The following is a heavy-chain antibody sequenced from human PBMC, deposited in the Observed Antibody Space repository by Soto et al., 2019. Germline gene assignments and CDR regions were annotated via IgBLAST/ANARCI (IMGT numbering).Heavy chain of an antibody. CDR2: IYPGDSDT. V-gene: IGHV5-51*01. Sequence: PGESLKISCKGSGYSFISYWIGWVRQTPGKGLEWMGIIYPGDSDTRYSPSFQGQVTISADKSITTAYPQWSSLKASDTAMYYCARATATAGLNWFDPWGQGTLVTVSS. D-gene: IGHD6-13*01. J-gene: IGHJ5*02. CDR1: GYSFISYW. CDR3: ARATATAGLNWFDP.